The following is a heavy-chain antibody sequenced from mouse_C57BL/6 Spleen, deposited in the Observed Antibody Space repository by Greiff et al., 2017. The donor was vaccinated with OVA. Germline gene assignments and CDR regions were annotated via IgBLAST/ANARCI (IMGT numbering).Heavy chain of an antibody. CDR3: ASLYYSNFFDY. Sequence: QVQLQQSGPELVKPGASVKISCKASGYAFSSSWMNWVKQRPGKGLEWIGRIYPGDGDTNYNGKFKGKATLTADKSSSTAYMQLSSLTSEDSAVYFCASLYYSNFFDYWGQGTTLTVSS. D-gene: IGHD2-5*01. CDR2: IYPGDGDT. J-gene: IGHJ2*01. CDR1: GYAFSSSW. V-gene: IGHV1-82*01.